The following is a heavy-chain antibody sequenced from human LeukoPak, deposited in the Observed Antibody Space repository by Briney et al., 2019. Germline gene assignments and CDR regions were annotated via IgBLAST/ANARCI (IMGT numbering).Heavy chain of an antibody. CDR3: ARDLFADYGGNNFDY. D-gene: IGHD4-23*01. CDR2: ISAYNGNT. Sequence: ASVKVSCKASGYTFTSYGISWVRQAPGQGREWMGWISAYNGNTNYAQKLQGRVTMTTDTSTSTAYMELRSLRSDDTAVYYCARDLFADYGGNNFDYWGQGTLVTVSS. J-gene: IGHJ4*02. V-gene: IGHV1-18*01. CDR1: GYTFTSYG.